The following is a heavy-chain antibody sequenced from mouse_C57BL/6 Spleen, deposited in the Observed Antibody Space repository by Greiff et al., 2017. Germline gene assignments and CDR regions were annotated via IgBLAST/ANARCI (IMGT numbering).Heavy chain of an antibody. CDR3: ARQTAQATRFAY. CDR2: IDPSDSYT. CDR1: GYTFTSYW. D-gene: IGHD3-2*02. Sequence: QVQLQQPGAELVRPGTSVKLSCKASGYTFTSYWMHWVKQRPGQGLEWIGVIDPSDSYTNYNQKFKGKATLTVDTSSSTAYMQLSSLTSEDSAVYYCARQTAQATRFAYWGQGTLVTVSA. J-gene: IGHJ3*01. V-gene: IGHV1-59*01.